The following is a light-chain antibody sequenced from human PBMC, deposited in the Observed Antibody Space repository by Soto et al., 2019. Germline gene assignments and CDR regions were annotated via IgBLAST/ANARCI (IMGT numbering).Light chain of an antibody. Sequence: EIVMTQFPATLSVSPGERATLFCRASQSVGNSLAWYQQKPGQAPSLLFYRASSMATGIAARFSGSGSGTEVTLAISSLQSEDIAAYYCQQYKNWYTFGQGTKLEIK. V-gene: IGKV3-15*01. J-gene: IGKJ2*01. CDR2: RAS. CDR3: QQYKNWYT. CDR1: QSVGNS.